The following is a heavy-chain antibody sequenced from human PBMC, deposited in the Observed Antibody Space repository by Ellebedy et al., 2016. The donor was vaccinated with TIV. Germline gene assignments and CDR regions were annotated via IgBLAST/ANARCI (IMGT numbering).Heavy chain of an antibody. V-gene: IGHV3-11*04. CDR1: GFTFSDYY. CDR2: ISSSGSTI. Sequence: GGSLRLSCAASGFTFSDYYMSWIRQAPGKGLEWVSYISSSGSTIYYADSVKGRFTISRDNSKNTLYLQMNSLRAEDTAVYYCAKQREYGFDYWGQGTLVTVSS. D-gene: IGHD6-6*01. CDR3: AKQREYGFDY. J-gene: IGHJ4*02.